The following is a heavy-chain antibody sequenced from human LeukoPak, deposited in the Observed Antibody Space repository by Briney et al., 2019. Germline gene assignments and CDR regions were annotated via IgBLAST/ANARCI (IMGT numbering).Heavy chain of an antibody. CDR1: GGSISSYY. J-gene: IGHJ6*03. V-gene: IGHV4-4*07. D-gene: IGHD4/OR15-4a*01. CDR2: IYTSGST. CDR3: ARDLTSPPGYYYHYMDV. Sequence: PSETLSLTCTVSGGSISSYYWSWIRQPAGKGLEWIGRIYTSGSTNYNPSLKSRVTMSVDTSKNQFSLKLSSVTAADTAVYYCARDLTSPPGYYYHYMDVWGKGTTVTVSS.